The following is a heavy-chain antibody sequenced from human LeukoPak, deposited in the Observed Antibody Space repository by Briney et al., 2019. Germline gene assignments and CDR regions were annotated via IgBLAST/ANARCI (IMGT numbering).Heavy chain of an antibody. Sequence: GGSLRLSCAASGFTFSSYAMHWVRQAPGKGLEWVAVISYDGSNKYYADSVKGRFTISRDNSKNTLYLQMNSLRAEDTAVYYCERGYFDWLLSYFDYWGQGTLVTVSS. J-gene: IGHJ4*02. CDR3: ERGYFDWLLSYFDY. D-gene: IGHD3-9*01. CDR2: ISYDGSNK. CDR1: GFTFSSYA. V-gene: IGHV3-30-3*01.